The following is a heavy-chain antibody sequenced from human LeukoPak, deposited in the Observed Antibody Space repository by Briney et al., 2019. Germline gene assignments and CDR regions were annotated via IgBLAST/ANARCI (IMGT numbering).Heavy chain of an antibody. J-gene: IGHJ3*02. D-gene: IGHD1-20*01. CDR1: GFTFSTYD. CDR3: ARQDISGATATFDI. V-gene: IGHV3-13*01. CDR2: IGSVGET. Sequence: PGGSLKLSCAVSGFTFSTYDMHWVRQATGEGLEWVSGIGSVGETYYAASVKGRFTISRENAKNSLYLQMNSLRAGDTAVYYCARQDISGATATFDIWGQGTLVT.